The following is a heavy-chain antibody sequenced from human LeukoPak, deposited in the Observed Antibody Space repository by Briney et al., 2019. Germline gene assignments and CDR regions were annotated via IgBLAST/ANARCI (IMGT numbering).Heavy chain of an antibody. CDR1: GGSISSSSYY. J-gene: IGHJ6*02. Sequence: SETQSLTCTVSGGSISSSSYYWGWIRQPPGKGLEWIGSIYYSGSTYYNPSLKSRVTISVDTSKNQFSLKLSSVTAADTAVYYCARAPGDYGVVGDRPPYYYGMDVWGQGTTVTVSS. CDR2: IYYSGST. V-gene: IGHV4-39*01. CDR3: ARAPGDYGVVGDRPPYYYGMDV. D-gene: IGHD4-17*01.